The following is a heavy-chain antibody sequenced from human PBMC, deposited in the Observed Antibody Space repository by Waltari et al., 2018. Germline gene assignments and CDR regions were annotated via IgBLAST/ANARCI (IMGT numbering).Heavy chain of an antibody. CDR3: AMGVGATRLDY. CDR1: GYTFTGYY. J-gene: IGHJ4*02. D-gene: IGHD1-26*01. V-gene: IGHV1-2*02. CDR2: INPRSGGT. Sequence: QVQLVQSGAEVKKPGASVKVSCKASGYTFTGYYTHWVRQAPGQGLEWMEWINPRSGGTNYAQKFQGRVTMTRDTSISTAYMELSRLSSDDTAGYYCAMGVGATRLDYWGQGTLVTVSS.